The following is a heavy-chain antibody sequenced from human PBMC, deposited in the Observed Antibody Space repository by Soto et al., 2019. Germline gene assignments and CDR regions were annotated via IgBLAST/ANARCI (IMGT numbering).Heavy chain of an antibody. CDR2: IYYSGST. CDR1: GVFVSSYY. Sequence: DTLSLTCTVSGVFVSSYYWSWILQSPGKGLEWIGYIYYSGSTKYKPSLKSRVTISVDTSKNQFSLKVSSATAADTAVYYCARHTNRNYGLYYFDYWGLGALVTVSS. V-gene: IGHV4-59*08. CDR3: ARHTNRNYGLYYFDY. J-gene: IGHJ4*02. D-gene: IGHD4-4*01.